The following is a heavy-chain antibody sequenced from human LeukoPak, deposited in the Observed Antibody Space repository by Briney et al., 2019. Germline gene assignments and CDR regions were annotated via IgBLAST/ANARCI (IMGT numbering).Heavy chain of an antibody. Sequence: SETLSLTCTVSGGSISSYYWSWIRQPPGKGLEWIGYTYYSGSTNYNPSLKSRVTISVDTSKNQFSLKLSSVTAADTAVYYCARVPGPRDYYYYYMDVWGKGTTVTVSS. CDR3: ARVPGPRDYYYYYMDV. CDR2: TYYSGST. V-gene: IGHV4-59*01. J-gene: IGHJ6*03. CDR1: GGSISSYY.